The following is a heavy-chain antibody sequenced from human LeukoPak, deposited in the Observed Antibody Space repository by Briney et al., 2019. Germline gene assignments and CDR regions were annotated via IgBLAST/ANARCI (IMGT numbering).Heavy chain of an antibody. V-gene: IGHV4-34*01. CDR2: IYHSGST. CDR1: GGSFSGYY. J-gene: IGHJ4*02. D-gene: IGHD3-10*01. CDR3: ARFMVRGETFDY. Sequence: SETLSLTCAVYGGSFSGYYWSWIRQPPGKGLEWIGEIYHSGSTNYNPSLKSRVTISVDKSKNQFSLKLSSVTAADTAVYYCARFMVRGETFDYWGQGTLVTVSS.